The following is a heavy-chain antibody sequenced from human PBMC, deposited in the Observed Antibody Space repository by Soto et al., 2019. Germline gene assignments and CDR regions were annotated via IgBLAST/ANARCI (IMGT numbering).Heavy chain of an antibody. CDR2: INPNSGST. CDR1: GYTFTCYY. D-gene: IGHD3-16*02. J-gene: IGHJ5*02. Sequence: QVQLVQSGAEVKKPGASVKVSCKASGYTFTCYYMHWVRQAPGQGLEWMGWINPNSGSTNYSQKFQGRVTMTRDTSNSTALMELSRLRSDDTAVYYCSRAVRTRGNWFDTWGQGTLVTVSS. CDR3: SRAVRTRGNWFDT. V-gene: IGHV1-2*02.